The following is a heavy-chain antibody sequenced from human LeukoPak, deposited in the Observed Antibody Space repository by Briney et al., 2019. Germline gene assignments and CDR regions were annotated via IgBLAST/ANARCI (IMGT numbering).Heavy chain of an antibody. J-gene: IGHJ5*02. D-gene: IGHD3-16*02. CDR1: GGSLSSYY. CDR2: IYYSGST. Sequence: SETLSLTCTVSGGSLSSYYCSWIRQPPGKGLEWIGYIYYSGSTNYNPSLKSRVTISVDTSKNQFSLKLISVTAADTAVYYCERESYDYVWGSYRYTQGWFDPWGQGTLVTVSS. CDR3: ERESYDYVWGSYRYTQGWFDP. V-gene: IGHV4-59*01.